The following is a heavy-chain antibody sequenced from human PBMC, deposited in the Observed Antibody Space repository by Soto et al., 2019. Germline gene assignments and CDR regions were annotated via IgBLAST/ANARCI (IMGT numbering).Heavy chain of an antibody. V-gene: IGHV3-30-3*01. CDR1: GFTFSSYA. CDR2: ISYDGSNK. D-gene: IGHD3-22*01. CDR3: ARDHVSGYYQDAFDI. Sequence: QVQLVESGGGVVQPGRSLRLSCAASGFTFSSYAMHLVRQAPGKGLEWVAVISYDGSNKYYADSVKGRFTISRDNSKNTLYLQMNSLRAEDTAVYYCARDHVSGYYQDAFDIWGQGTMVTVSS. J-gene: IGHJ3*02.